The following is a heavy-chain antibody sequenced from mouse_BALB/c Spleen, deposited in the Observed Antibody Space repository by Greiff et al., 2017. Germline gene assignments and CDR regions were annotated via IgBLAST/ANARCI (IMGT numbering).Heavy chain of an antibody. Sequence: VQLKESGAELVKPGASVKLSCTASGFNIKDTYMHWVKQRPEQGLEWIGRIDPANGNTKYDPKFQGKATITADTSSNTAYLQLSSLTSEDTAVYYCAGYYRYDEGYFDVWGAGTTVTVSS. CDR3: AGYYRYDEGYFDV. CDR1: GFNIKDTY. J-gene: IGHJ1*01. D-gene: IGHD2-14*01. CDR2: IDPANGNT. V-gene: IGHV14-3*02.